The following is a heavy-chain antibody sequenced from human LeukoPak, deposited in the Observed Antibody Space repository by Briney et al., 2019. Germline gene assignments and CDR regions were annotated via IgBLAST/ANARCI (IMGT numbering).Heavy chain of an antibody. CDR2: IYYSGST. V-gene: IGHV4-59*12. CDR3: ARDPNWNDRSPNWFDP. J-gene: IGHJ5*02. Sequence: PSETLSLTCTVSGGSISSYYWSWIRQPPGKGLEWIGYIYYSGSTNYNPSLKSRVTISVDTSKNQFSLKLSSVTAADTVVYYCARDPNWNDRSPNWFDPWGQGTLVTVSS. D-gene: IGHD1-20*01. CDR1: GGSISSYY.